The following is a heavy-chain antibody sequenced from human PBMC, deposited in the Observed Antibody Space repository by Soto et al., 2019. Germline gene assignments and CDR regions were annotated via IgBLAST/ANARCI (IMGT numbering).Heavy chain of an antibody. V-gene: IGHV1-18*01. CDR1: GYTFTSYG. D-gene: IGHD3-16*01. Sequence: ASVKVSFKASGYTFTSYGISWLLQAPGQGREWMGWISAYNGNTNYAQKLQGRVTMTTDTSTSTAYMELRSLRSDDTAVYYCARVYLGPVWAMGAFDIWGQGTMVTVSS. J-gene: IGHJ3*02. CDR3: ARVYLGPVWAMGAFDI. CDR2: ISAYNGNT.